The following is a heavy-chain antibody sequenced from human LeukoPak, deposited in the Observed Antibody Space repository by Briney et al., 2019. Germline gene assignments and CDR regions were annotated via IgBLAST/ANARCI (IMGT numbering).Heavy chain of an antibody. V-gene: IGHV1-69*05. J-gene: IGHJ6*03. D-gene: IGHD6-13*01. CDR2: IIPIFGTA. CDR1: GGTFSSYA. CDR3: ASKGRAAGRDYYYMDV. Sequence: SVKVSCKASGGTFSSYAISWVRQAPGQGLEWMGGIIPIFGTANYAQKFQGRVTMTRNTSISTAYMELSSLRSEDTAVYYCASKGRAAGRDYYYMDVWGKGTTVTISS.